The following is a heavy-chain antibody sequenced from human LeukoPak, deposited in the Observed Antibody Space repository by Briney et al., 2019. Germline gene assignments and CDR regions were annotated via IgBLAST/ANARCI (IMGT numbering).Heavy chain of an antibody. D-gene: IGHD3-10*01. CDR3: AGESRGDNY. Sequence: GRSLRLSCAASGFTFSSYGMHWVRQAPGKGLEWVAVISYDGSNKYYADSVKGRFTISRDNSKNTLYLQMNSLRAEDTAVYYCAGESRGDNYWGQETLVTVSS. CDR2: ISYDGSNK. V-gene: IGHV3-30*03. CDR1: GFTFSSYG. J-gene: IGHJ4*02.